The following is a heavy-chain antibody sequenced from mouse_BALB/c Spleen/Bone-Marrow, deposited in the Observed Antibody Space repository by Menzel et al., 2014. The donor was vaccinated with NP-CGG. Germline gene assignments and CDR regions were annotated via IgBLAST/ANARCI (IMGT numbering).Heavy chain of an antibody. V-gene: IGHV7-3*02. J-gene: IGHJ2*01. CDR3: TRDMEGILFDS. CDR1: GFTFIDYY. Sequence: DVHLVESGGGLVQPGGSLRLSCVTSGFTFIDYYMNWVRQPPGKALEWVGFIRNKAYGYTTEYSASVKGRFTISRDNSQSILYLQMNTLRAEDSATYYCTRDMEGILFDSWGQGTTLTVSS. CDR2: IRNKAYGYTT.